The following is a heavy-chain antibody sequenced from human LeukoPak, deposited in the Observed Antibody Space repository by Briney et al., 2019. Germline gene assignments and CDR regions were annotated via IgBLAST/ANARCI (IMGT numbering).Heavy chain of an antibody. CDR1: GFSVGSHY. Sequence: GSLRLSCAASGFSVGSHYMTWVRQAPGQGLEWVSVIYIDGSTYYADSVEGRFTISRDNTKNTLYLQMNSLRPEDTAVYYCAKLPIYWGQGALVTVSS. J-gene: IGHJ4*02. D-gene: IGHD4-23*01. CDR3: AKLPIY. V-gene: IGHV3-66*02. CDR2: IYIDGST.